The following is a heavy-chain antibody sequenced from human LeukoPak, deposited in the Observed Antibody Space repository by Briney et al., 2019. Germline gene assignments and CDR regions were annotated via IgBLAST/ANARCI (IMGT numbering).Heavy chain of an antibody. CDR2: IYYSGST. V-gene: IGHV4-31*03. J-gene: IGHJ4*02. CDR1: GGSISSGGYY. CDR3: AREASSGYYSDY. Sequence: SQTLSLTCTASGGSISSGGYYWSWIRQHPGKGLEWIGYIYYSGSTYYNPSLKSRVTISVDTSKNQFSLKLSSVTAADTAVYYCAREASSGYYSDYWGQGTLVTVSS. D-gene: IGHD3-22*01.